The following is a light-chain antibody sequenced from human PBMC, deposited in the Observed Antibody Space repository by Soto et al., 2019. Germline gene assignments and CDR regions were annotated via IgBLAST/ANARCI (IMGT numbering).Light chain of an antibody. J-gene: IGKJ1*01. V-gene: IGKV1-5*01. Sequence: DIQMTQSPSTLSASVGDRVTITCRASQSISSWLAWYQQKPGKAPKVLIYDASTLESGVPSRFSGGGSGTEFTLTITCLQPDDFATYYCQGYTTYSRTFGQGTKVEVK. CDR3: QGYTTYSRT. CDR1: QSISSW. CDR2: DAS.